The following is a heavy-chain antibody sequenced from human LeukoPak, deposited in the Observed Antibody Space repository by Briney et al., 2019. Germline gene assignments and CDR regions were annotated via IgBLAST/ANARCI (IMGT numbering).Heavy chain of an antibody. CDR1: GYTFTGYY. V-gene: IGHV1-2*06. Sequence: ASVKVSCKASGYTFTGYYMHWVRQAPGQGLEWMGRINPNSGGTNYAQKLQGRVTMTTDTSTSTAYMELRSLRSDDTAVYYCARAGYPIVYYYGMDVWGQGTTVTVSS. J-gene: IGHJ6*02. CDR2: INPNSGGT. D-gene: IGHD2-8*01. CDR3: ARAGYPIVYYYGMDV.